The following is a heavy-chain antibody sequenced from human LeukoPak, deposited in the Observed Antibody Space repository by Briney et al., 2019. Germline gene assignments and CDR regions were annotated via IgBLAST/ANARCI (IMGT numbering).Heavy chain of an antibody. Sequence: PGGSLRLSCAASGFTFSSYWMHWVRQAPGKGLVWVSRINSDGSSTSYADSVKGRFTISRDNSKNTLYLQMNSLRAEDTAVYYCASYSSSWYFDYWGQGTLVTVSS. CDR3: ASYSSSWYFDY. CDR1: GFTFSSYW. D-gene: IGHD6-13*01. V-gene: IGHV3-74*01. J-gene: IGHJ4*02. CDR2: INSDGSST.